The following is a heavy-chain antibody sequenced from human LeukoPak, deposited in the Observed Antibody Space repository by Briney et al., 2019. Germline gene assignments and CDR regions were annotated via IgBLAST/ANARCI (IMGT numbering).Heavy chain of an antibody. CDR1: GFSVSAHY. CDR2: LYTGGDT. Sequence: PGGSLRLSCAVSGFSVSAHYMSWVRQAPGKGLECVSFLYTGGDTYYADSVKGRFTISRDNSKNTLYLQMNSLRAEDTAVYYCARGRIYNGAKGYYFDYWGQGTLVTVSS. D-gene: IGHD5-12*01. CDR3: ARGRIYNGAKGYYFDY. V-gene: IGHV3-53*05. J-gene: IGHJ4*02.